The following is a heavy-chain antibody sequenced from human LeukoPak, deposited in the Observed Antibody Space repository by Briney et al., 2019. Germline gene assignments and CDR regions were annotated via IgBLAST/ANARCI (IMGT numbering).Heavy chain of an antibody. CDR3: AGGMVRGVDDY. V-gene: IGHV4-39*01. D-gene: IGHD3-10*01. CDR1: GSSISSSSYY. CDR2: IYYSGST. J-gene: IGHJ4*02. Sequence: SETLSLTCTVSGSSISSSSYYWGWIRQPPGKGLEWIGSIYYSGSTYYNPSLKSRVTISVDTSKNQFSLKLSSVTAADTAVYYCAGGMVRGVDDYWGQGTLVTVSS.